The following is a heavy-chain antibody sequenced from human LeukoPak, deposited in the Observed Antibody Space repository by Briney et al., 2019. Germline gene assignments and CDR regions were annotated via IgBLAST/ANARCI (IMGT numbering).Heavy chain of an antibody. J-gene: IGHJ4*02. V-gene: IGHV4-39*07. CDR1: GGSISSSSYY. CDR2: IYYSGST. CDR3: ARLPPERLHLHTMTTVSLLPI. D-gene: IGHD4-11*01. Sequence: SETLSLTCTVSGGSISSSSYYWGWIRQPPGKGLEWIGSIYYSGSTYYNPSLKSRVTISVDTSKNQFSLKLSSVTAADTAVYYCARLPPERLHLHTMTTVSLLPIWGQGTLVTVSS.